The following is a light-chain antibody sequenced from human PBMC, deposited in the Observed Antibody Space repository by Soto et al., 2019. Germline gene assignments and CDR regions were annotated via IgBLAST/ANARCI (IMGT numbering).Light chain of an antibody. V-gene: IGLV1-40*01. CDR3: QSFDSSRVYV. J-gene: IGLJ1*01. CDR1: SSNIGTGYD. CDR2: GNS. Sequence: QLVLTQPPSVSGAPGQRVTISCTGSSSNIGTGYDVHWYQQLPGTAPKLLIYGNSNRPSGVPDRFSGSKSGTSASLAITGLQAEDEADYYCQSFDSSRVYVFGTGTKLTVL.